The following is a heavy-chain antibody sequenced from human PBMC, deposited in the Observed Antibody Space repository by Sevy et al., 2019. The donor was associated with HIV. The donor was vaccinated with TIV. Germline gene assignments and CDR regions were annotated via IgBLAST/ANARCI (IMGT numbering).Heavy chain of an antibody. CDR3: ARLDFWSGYPYFDY. Sequence: LSLTCTVSGGSISSSSYYWGWIRQPPGKGLEWIGSIYYSGSTYYNPSLKSRVTISVDTSKNQFSLKLSSVTAADTAVYYCARLDFWSGYPYFDYWGQGTLVTVSS. D-gene: IGHD3-3*01. J-gene: IGHJ4*02. CDR2: IYYSGST. CDR1: GGSISSSSYY. V-gene: IGHV4-39*01.